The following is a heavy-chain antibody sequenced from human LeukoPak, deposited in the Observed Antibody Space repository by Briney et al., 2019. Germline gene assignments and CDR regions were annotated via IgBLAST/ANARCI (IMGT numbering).Heavy chain of an antibody. CDR2: INHSGST. CDR1: GGSFSGHY. V-gene: IGHV4-34*01. J-gene: IGHJ4*02. CDR3: ARFMITFGGVIVKGIDY. Sequence: SETLSLTCAVYGGSFSGHYWSWIRQPPGKGLEWIGEINHSGSTNYNPSLKSRVTISVDTSKNQFSLKLSSVTAADTAVYYCARFMITFGGVIVKGIDYWGQGTLVTVSS. D-gene: IGHD3-16*02.